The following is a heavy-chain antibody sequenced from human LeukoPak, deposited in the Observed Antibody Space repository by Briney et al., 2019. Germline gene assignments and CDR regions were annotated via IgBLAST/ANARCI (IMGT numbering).Heavy chain of an antibody. D-gene: IGHD3-10*01. CDR1: GGSISTYY. CDR2: IHYSGSA. V-gene: IGHV4-59*01. Sequence: SETLSLTCTVSGGSISTYYWSWIRQPPGKGLEWIGYIHYSGSAKYNPSLKSRVTISADTSRNQFSLKLISVTAADTAVYYCARTYGSGNYFDYWGQGTLVTVSS. J-gene: IGHJ4*02. CDR3: ARTYGSGNYFDY.